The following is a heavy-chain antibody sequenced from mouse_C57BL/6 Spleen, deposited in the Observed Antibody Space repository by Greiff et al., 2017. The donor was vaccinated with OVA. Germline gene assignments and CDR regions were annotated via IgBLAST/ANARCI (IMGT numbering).Heavy chain of an antibody. CDR3: VGHGDGSYLYYFDY. CDR2: IRSKSNNYAT. Sequence: EVKLVESGGGLVQPKGSLKLSCAASGFSFNTYAMNWVRQAPGKGLEWVARIRSKSNNYATYYTDSVKDRFTISRDASESMLYLQMNNLKTKDTANYYCVGHGDGSYLYYFDYWGQGTTLTVSS. D-gene: IGHD1-1*02. CDR1: GFSFNTYA. V-gene: IGHV10-1*01. J-gene: IGHJ2*01.